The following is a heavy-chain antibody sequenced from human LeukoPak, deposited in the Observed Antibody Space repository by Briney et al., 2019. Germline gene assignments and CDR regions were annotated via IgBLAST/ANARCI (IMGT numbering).Heavy chain of an antibody. Sequence: SETLSLTCNVSRGSISSGGHYWSWIRQGPGKGLEWMGYTYFTGSTYYNPSLQSRLIISADTSMTQFSLRLRSVTAADTAVYYCARVSFTYGPLDSWGPGILVTVSS. CDR1: RGSISSGGHY. J-gene: IGHJ4*02. CDR2: TYFTGST. D-gene: IGHD4-17*01. V-gene: IGHV4-31*03. CDR3: ARVSFTYGPLDS.